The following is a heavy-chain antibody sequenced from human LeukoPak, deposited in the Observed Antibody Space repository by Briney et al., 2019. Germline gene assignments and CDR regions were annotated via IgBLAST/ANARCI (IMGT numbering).Heavy chain of an antibody. CDR2: IKQDGSEK. V-gene: IGHV3-7*01. Sequence: GGSLRLSCAASGFTFSSHWMGWVRQAPGKGLEWVANIKQDGSEKYYVDSVKGRFTISRDDAKNSLYLQMNSLRAEDTAVYYCARIDFWMGMDVWGKGTTVTVSS. CDR1: GFTFSSHW. CDR3: ARIDFWMGMDV. J-gene: IGHJ6*04. D-gene: IGHD3-3*01.